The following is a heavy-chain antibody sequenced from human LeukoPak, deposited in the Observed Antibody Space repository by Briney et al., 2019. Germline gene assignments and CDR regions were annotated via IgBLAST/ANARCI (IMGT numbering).Heavy chain of an antibody. Sequence: GASVKVSCKASGYTFTSYGISWVRQAPGQGLEWMGWITAYNDNTYYAQKLQGRVTMTTDTSTSTAYMELRSLRSDDTAVYYCAILAAAGTFWGQGTLVTVSS. J-gene: IGHJ4*02. D-gene: IGHD6-13*01. CDR2: ITAYNDNT. V-gene: IGHV1-18*01. CDR3: AILAAAGTF. CDR1: GYTFTSYG.